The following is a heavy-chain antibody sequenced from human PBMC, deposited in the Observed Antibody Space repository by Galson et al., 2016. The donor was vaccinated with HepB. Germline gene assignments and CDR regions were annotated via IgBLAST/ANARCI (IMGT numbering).Heavy chain of an antibody. CDR1: GYTFTGYY. J-gene: IGHJ4*02. CDR3: ARDAWSGSYSVIDY. CDR2: INPNSGGT. D-gene: IGHD1-26*01. Sequence: SVKVSCKASGYTFTGYYMHWVRQTPGQGLEWMGWINPNSGGTNYAQKFQGWVTMTRDTSISTAYMELSRLKSDDTAVYYCARDAWSGSYSVIDYWGQGTLVTVSS. V-gene: IGHV1-2*04.